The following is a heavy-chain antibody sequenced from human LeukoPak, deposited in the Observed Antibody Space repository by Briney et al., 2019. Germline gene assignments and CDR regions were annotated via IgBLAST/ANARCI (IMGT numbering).Heavy chain of an antibody. J-gene: IGHJ4*02. D-gene: IGHD6-13*01. V-gene: IGHV4-34*01. CDR2: ITHSGST. CDR3: AHSATPSSPDS. Sequence: SETLSLTCAVYGGSFSGYFWSWIRQPPGKGLEWIGEITHSGSTNYSPSSKSRVTISVDTSKTQVSLELNSVTAADTAVYYCAHSATPSSPDSWGQGTLVSVSS. CDR1: GGSFSGYF.